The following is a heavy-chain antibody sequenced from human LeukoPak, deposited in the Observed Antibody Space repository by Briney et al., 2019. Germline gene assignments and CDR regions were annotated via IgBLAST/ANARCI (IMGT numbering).Heavy chain of an antibody. CDR2: IYHSGST. D-gene: IGHD6-19*01. V-gene: IGHV4-30-2*01. CDR3: ARGLGVGWRLYNWFDP. J-gene: IGHJ5*02. CDR1: GGSISSGGYS. Sequence: SETLSLTCAVSGGSISSGGYSWSWLRQPPGKGLGWIGYIYHSGSTNYNPSLKSRVTISVDTSKNQFSLKLSSVTAADTAVYYCARGLGVGWRLYNWFDPWGQGTLVTVSS.